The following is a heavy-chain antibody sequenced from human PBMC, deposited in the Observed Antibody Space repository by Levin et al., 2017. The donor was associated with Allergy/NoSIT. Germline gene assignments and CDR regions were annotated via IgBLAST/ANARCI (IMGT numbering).Heavy chain of an antibody. CDR1: GFTFSTYW. D-gene: IGHD2-21*02. CDR2: IKNDGSFT. V-gene: IGHV3-74*01. J-gene: IGHJ6*02. CDR3: ARDLCSGDCYSGGNGLDV. Sequence: HPGGSLRLSCAASGFTFSTYWMHWVRQAPGRGLVWLSRIKNDGSFTNYADSVKGRFTISRDNAKNTLYLQMNSLRAEDTAVYYCARDLCSGDCYSGGNGLDVWGQGTTVTVSS.